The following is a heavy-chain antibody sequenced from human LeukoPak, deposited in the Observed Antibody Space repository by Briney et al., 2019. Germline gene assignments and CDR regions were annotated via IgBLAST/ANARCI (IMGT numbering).Heavy chain of an antibody. D-gene: IGHD6-19*01. CDR2: IIPIFGTA. V-gene: IGHV1-69*13. CDR3: ARSGSSGWPDFDY. J-gene: IGHJ4*02. CDR1: GGTFSSYA. Sequence: SVKVSCKASGGTFSSYAISWVRQAPGQGLEWMGGIIPIFGTANYAQKFQGRVTITADESTSTAYIELSSLRSEDTAVYYCARSGSSGWPDFDYWGQGTLVTVSS.